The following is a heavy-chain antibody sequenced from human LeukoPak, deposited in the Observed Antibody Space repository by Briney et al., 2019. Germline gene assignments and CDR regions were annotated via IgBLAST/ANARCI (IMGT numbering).Heavy chain of an antibody. Sequence: SETLSLTCTVGGGSLSGHYWGWIRQPPGKGLELVGHIYYTGTTFYNPSLNSRVTITLDTSRNQFSLRLTSVIAADTAVYYCARFSWGCSTASCYLTNWGQGALVTVSS. D-gene: IGHD2-2*01. CDR3: ARFSWGCSTASCYLTN. CDR1: GGSLSGHY. J-gene: IGHJ4*02. CDR2: IYYTGTT. V-gene: IGHV4-59*11.